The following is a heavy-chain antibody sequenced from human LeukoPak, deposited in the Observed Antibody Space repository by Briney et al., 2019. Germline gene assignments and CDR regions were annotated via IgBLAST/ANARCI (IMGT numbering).Heavy chain of an antibody. J-gene: IGHJ6*02. CDR3: AKERDDLPTEKYGLDV. D-gene: IGHD1-1*01. Sequence: GASVTVSCTASGYSFTSYDINWVRQAPGQGLEWMGWVNPRSGNTGYAQKFQGRVTLTRNTAISTAYMELSGLRSEDTAVYYCAKERDDLPTEKYGLDVWGQGTTVTVTS. CDR2: VNPRSGNT. CDR1: GYSFTSYD. V-gene: IGHV1-8*02.